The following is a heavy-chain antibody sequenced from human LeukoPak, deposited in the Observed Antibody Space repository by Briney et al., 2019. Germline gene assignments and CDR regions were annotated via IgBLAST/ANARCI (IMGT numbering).Heavy chain of an antibody. J-gene: IGHJ4*02. D-gene: IGHD3-22*01. Sequence: PGGSLRLSCAASGFTFSSYGMHWVRQAPGKGLEWVAFIRYDGSNKYYADSVKGRFTISRDNSKNTLYLQMNSLRAEDTAVYYCAKDITKGSGYYYLVDYWGQGTLVTVSS. CDR3: AKDITKGSGYYYLVDY. CDR2: IRYDGSNK. V-gene: IGHV3-30*02. CDR1: GFTFSSYG.